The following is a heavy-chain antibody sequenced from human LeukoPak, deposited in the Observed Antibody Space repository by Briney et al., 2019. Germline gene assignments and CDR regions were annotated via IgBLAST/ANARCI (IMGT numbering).Heavy chain of an antibody. CDR3: ARSEDYRYAFDI. CDR2: IYYSGST. J-gene: IGHJ3*02. CDR1: GGSISSSSYY. Sequence: PSETLSLTCTVSGGSISSSSYYWGWIRQPPGKGLEWIGSIYYSGSTNYNPSLKSRVTISVDTSKNQFSLKLSSVTAADTAVYYCARSEDYRYAFDIWGQGTMVTVSS. D-gene: IGHD4-11*01. V-gene: IGHV4-39*07.